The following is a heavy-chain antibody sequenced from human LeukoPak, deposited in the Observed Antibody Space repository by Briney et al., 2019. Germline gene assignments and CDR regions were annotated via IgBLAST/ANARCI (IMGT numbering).Heavy chain of an antibody. CDR3: ARQGSYYYGSGTYYNGHFDY. J-gene: IGHJ4*02. D-gene: IGHD3-10*01. CDR1: GGSISIDTFY. V-gene: IGHV4-39*01. Sequence: SETLSLTCTVSGGSISIDTFYWGWIRQPPGKGLEWIGSIYYSGNTFYNPSLKSRVTISVDTSKNQFSLRLSSVTAADTAVYYCARQGSYYYGSGTYYNGHFDYWAQGTLVTVSS. CDR2: IYYSGNT.